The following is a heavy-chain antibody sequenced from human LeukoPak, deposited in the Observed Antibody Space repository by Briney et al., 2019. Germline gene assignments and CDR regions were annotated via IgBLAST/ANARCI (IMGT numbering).Heavy chain of an antibody. CDR2: INHSGST. CDR1: GGSFSGYY. D-gene: IGHD2-2*01. Sequence: PSETLSLTCAVYGGSFSGYYWSWIRQPPGKGLEWIGEINHSGSTNYNPSLKSRVTISVDTSKNQFSLKLSSVTAADTAVYYCAREVKDIVVVPAAIYYMDVWGKGTTVTVS. J-gene: IGHJ6*03. V-gene: IGHV4-34*01. CDR3: AREVKDIVVVPAAIYYMDV.